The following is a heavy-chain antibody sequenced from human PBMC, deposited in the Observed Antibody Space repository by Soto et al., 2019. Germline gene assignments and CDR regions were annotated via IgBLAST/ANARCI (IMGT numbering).Heavy chain of an antibody. V-gene: IGHV3-53*01. D-gene: IGHD3-10*01. J-gene: IGHJ4*02. CDR2: IYSGGST. CDR1: GFTVSSNY. CDR3: ARVLRAVGFDY. Sequence: PVGSLRLSCAASGFTVSSNYMSWVRQAPGKGLEWVSVIYSGGSTYYADSVKGRFTISRDNSKSTLYLQMNSLRAEDTAVYYCARVLRAVGFDYWGQGTLVTVSS.